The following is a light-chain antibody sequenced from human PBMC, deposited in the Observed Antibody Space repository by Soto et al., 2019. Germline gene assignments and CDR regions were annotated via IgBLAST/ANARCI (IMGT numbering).Light chain of an antibody. CDR1: QSVDWY. V-gene: IGKV3-11*01. CDR2: DAS. Sequence: EIVLTQSPATLSLSPGDRATLSCRASQSVDWYVAWYQQKPGQAPRLLIYDASTRASGIPDRFSGSVSGTDFSITISRLVSSDVAIYYCQQRSNWPPITCVPGTKLDIK. CDR3: QQRSNWPPIT. J-gene: IGKJ3*01.